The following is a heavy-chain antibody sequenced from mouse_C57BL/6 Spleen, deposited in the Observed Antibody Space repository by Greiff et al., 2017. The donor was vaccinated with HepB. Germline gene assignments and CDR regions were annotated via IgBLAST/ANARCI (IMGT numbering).Heavy chain of an antibody. CDR2: IYPGDGDT. CDR1: GYAFSSYW. Sequence: QVQLQQSGAELVKPGASVKISCKASGYAFSSYWMNWVKQRPGKGLEWIGQIYPGDGDTNYNGKFKGKATLTADKSSSTAYMQLSSLTSEDSAVYFCGRRGCYGSSYYAMDDWGTGTSVTVSS. D-gene: IGHD1-1*01. CDR3: GRRGCYGSSYYAMDD. J-gene: IGHJ4*01. V-gene: IGHV1-80*01.